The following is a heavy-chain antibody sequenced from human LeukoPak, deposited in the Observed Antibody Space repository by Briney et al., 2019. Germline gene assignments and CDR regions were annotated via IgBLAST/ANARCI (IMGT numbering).Heavy chain of an antibody. CDR3: ARGALFGYYYYYMDV. J-gene: IGHJ6*03. CDR2: IDYSGST. Sequence: PSETLSLTCTVSGGSISSYYWSWIRQPPGKGLEWIGYIDYSGSTNYNPSLKSRVTISVDTSKNQFSLKLSSVTAADTAVYYCARGALFGYYYYYMDVWGKGTTVTVSS. D-gene: IGHD3-3*01. V-gene: IGHV4-59*01. CDR1: GGSISSYY.